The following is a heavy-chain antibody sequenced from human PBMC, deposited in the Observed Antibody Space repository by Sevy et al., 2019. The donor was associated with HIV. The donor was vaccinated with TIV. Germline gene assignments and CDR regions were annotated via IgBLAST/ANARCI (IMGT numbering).Heavy chain of an antibody. J-gene: IGHJ5*02. Sequence: ASVKVSCKASGYTVTDYYMYWVRQAPGQGLEWMGWSNPNSGGTNYAQKFQGRVTMTRDTSISTAYMELSRLRSDDTAMYYCSRDPSRAAEGWFDPWGQGTLVTVSS. CDR3: SRDPSRAAEGWFDP. CDR1: GYTVTDYY. D-gene: IGHD6-13*01. CDR2: SNPNSGGT. V-gene: IGHV1-2*02.